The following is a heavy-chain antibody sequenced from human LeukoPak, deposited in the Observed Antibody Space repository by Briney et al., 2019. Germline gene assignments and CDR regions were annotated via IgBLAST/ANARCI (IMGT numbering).Heavy chain of an antibody. CDR3: AKGSYDILTGHDY. D-gene: IGHD3-9*01. CDR1: GFTFSSYA. Sequence: GGSLRLSCAASGFTFSSYAMSWVRQSPGKGLEWVSAISGSGGSTYYADSVKGRFTISRDNSKNTLYLQMNSLRAEDTAVYYCAKGSYDILTGHDYWGQGTLVTVSS. CDR2: ISGSGGST. J-gene: IGHJ4*02. V-gene: IGHV3-23*01.